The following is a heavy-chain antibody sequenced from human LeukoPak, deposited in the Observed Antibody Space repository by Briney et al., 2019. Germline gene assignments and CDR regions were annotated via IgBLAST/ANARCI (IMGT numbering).Heavy chain of an antibody. Sequence: GGSLRLSCVASGFTFTGHSMHWVRQAPGKGLEWVAVVAHDEKTIFYADSLKGRFTISRDNAKNLVYLEMNSLRAEDTAVYYCARRIKRSWNRFDPWGQGTLVTVSS. CDR2: VAHDEKTI. CDR3: ARRIKRSWNRFDP. CDR1: GFTFTGHS. J-gene: IGHJ5*02. D-gene: IGHD1-26*01. V-gene: IGHV3-30*04.